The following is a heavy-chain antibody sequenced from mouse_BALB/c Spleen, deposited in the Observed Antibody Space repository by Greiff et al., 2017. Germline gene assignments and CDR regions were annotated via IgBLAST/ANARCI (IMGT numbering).Heavy chain of an antibody. Sequence: QVQLQQPGAELVKPGASVKLSCKASGYTFTSYWMHWVKQRPGQGLEWIGEINPSNGRTNYNEKFKSKATLTVDKSSSTAYMQLSSLTSEDSAVYYCARSGDEFAYWGQGTLVTISA. V-gene: IGHV1S81*02. CDR2: INPSNGRT. CDR3: ARSGDEFAY. J-gene: IGHJ3*01. CDR1: GYTFTSYW.